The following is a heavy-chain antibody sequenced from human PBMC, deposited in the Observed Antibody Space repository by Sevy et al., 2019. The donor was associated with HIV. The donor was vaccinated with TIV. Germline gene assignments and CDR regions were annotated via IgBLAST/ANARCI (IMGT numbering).Heavy chain of an antibody. V-gene: IGHV4-34*01. Sequence: SETLSLTCAVYGGSFSGYYWSWIRQPPGKGLEWIGEINHSGSTNYNPSLKSRVTISVDTSKNQFSLKLSSATAADTAVYYCARADYDILTGYYTSQGYYGMDVWGQGTTVTVSS. CDR1: GGSFSGYY. D-gene: IGHD3-9*01. CDR2: INHSGST. J-gene: IGHJ6*02. CDR3: ARADYDILTGYYTSQGYYGMDV.